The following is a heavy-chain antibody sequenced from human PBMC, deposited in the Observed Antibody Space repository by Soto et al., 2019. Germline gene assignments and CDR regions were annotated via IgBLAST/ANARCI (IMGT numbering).Heavy chain of an antibody. CDR3: ARTDYYDSSGSFDP. D-gene: IGHD3-22*01. CDR2: IYYSGST. Sequence: SETLSLTCTVSGGSISSYYWSWIRQPPGKGLEWIGYIYYSGSTNYNPSLKSRVTISVDTSKDQFSLKLSSVTAADTAVYYCARTDYYDSSGSFDPWGQGTLVTVSS. CDR1: GGSISSYY. J-gene: IGHJ5*02. V-gene: IGHV4-59*01.